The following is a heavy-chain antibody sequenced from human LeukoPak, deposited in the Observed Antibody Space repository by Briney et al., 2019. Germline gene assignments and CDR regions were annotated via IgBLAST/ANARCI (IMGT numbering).Heavy chain of an antibody. CDR3: ARMGYYYYMDV. CDR2: ICHSGST. CDR1: GYSISSGYY. V-gene: IGHV4-38-2*01. Sequence: SETLSLTCAVSGYSISSGYYWGWIRQPPGKGLEWIGSICHSGSTYYNPSLKSRVTISVDTSKNQFSLKLSSVTAADTAVYYCARMGYYYYMDVWGKGTTVTVSS. J-gene: IGHJ6*03.